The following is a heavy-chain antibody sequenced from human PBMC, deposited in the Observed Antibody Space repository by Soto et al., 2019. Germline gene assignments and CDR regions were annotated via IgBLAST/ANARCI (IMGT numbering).Heavy chain of an antibody. V-gene: IGHV3-23*01. J-gene: IGHJ4*02. Sequence: GGSLRLSCAASRFTFSSYAMSWVRRAPGKGLEWLSAISGSGGSTYYADPVKGRFTISRDNSKYTLYLQMNSLRAEDTAVYYCAKSSSGDYVIGYFDYWGQGTLVTVSS. CDR1: RFTFSSYA. D-gene: IGHD3-16*01. CDR2: ISGSGGST. CDR3: AKSSSGDYVIGYFDY.